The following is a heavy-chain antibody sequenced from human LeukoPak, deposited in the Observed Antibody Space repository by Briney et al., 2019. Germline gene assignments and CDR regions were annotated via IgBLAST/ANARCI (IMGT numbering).Heavy chain of an antibody. CDR2: IIPIFGTA. V-gene: IGHV1-69*06. D-gene: IGHD5-12*01. CDR3: ARDRASGYDYFFDY. J-gene: IGHJ4*02. CDR1: GYTFTSYA. Sequence: ASVKVSCKASGYTFTSYAISWVRQAPGQGLEWMGGIIPIFGTANYAQKFQGRVTITADKSTSTAYMELSSLRSEDTAVYYCARDRASGYDYFFDYWGQGTLVTVSS.